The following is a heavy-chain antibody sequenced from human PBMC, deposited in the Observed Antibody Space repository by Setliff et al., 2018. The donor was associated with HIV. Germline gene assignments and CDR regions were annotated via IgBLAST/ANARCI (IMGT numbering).Heavy chain of an antibody. Sequence: ASVKVSCKASGYLFTGYHMHWVRQAPGQGLEWMGWINVNSGGTKYAQKFQGRVTMTRDTSISTAYMEVSSLRSDDTAVYYCARQGDYHILTGYYSGPHDAFDIWGQGTMVTVSS. CDR1: GYLFTGYH. D-gene: IGHD3-9*01. J-gene: IGHJ3*02. V-gene: IGHV1-2*02. CDR2: INVNSGGT. CDR3: ARQGDYHILTGYYSGPHDAFDI.